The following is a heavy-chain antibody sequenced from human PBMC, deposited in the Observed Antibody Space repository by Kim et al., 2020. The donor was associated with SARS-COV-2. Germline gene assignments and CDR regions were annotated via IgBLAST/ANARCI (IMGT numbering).Heavy chain of an antibody. CDR2: T. CDR3: ATIAAAGTGY. J-gene: IGHJ4*02. Sequence: TYYADSVKGRFTTSKDNSKYALYLQMNSLRAEDTAVYYCATIAAAGTGYWGQGTLVTVSS. D-gene: IGHD6-13*01. V-gene: IGHV3-23*01.